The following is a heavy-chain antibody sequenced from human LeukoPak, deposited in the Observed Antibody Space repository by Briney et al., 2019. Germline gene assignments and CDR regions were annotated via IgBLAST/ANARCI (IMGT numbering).Heavy chain of an antibody. V-gene: IGHV1-18*01. CDR3: ARVKRSAFSSGSNWFDP. CDR2: ISVYNGDT. CDR1: GYSFTSFG. Sequence: ASVKVSCKASGYSFTSFGISWVRQAPGQGLEWMGWISVYNGDTNYEQKLQGRVTMTTDTSTSTAYMELGSLRSDDTAVYYCARVKRSAFSSGSNWFDPWGQGTMVTVSS. J-gene: IGHJ5*02. D-gene: IGHD6-19*01.